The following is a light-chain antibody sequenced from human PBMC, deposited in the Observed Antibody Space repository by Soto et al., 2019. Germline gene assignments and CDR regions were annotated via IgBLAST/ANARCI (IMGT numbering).Light chain of an antibody. CDR2: AAS. CDR1: QGIWNR. V-gene: IGKV1-9*01. J-gene: IGKJ5*01. CDR3: QQFTSYPIT. Sequence: DIQLTQSPSFLSASVGDRVTITCRASQGIWNRLAWHQQKPGKAPELLISAASTLRSGVPSRFSGSGCDTEFTLTISSLQPEDFATYYCQQFTSYPITFGQGTRLEIK.